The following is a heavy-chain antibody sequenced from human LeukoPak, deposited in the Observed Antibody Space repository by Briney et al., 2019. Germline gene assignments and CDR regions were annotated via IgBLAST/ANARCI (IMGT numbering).Heavy chain of an antibody. D-gene: IGHD5-12*01. Sequence: GGSLRLSCAASGFTFSSYAMSWVRQAPGKGLEWVSAISGSGGSTYYADSVKGRFTISRDNSKNTLYLQMNSLRAEDTAVYYCAKDLFGGYGGYGFNHDAFDIWGQGTMVTVSS. CDR2: ISGSGGST. J-gene: IGHJ3*02. V-gene: IGHV3-23*01. CDR3: AKDLFGGYGGYGFNHDAFDI. CDR1: GFTFSSYA.